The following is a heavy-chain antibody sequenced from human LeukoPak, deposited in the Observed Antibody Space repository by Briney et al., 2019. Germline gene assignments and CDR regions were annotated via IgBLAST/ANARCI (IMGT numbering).Heavy chain of an antibody. V-gene: IGHV4-59*01. CDR3: ARGPYYDSSGFDW. CDR2: IYYNGST. CDR1: GGSLNHYY. Sequence: SETLSLTCTVSGGSLNHYYWRWIRQPPGKELEWIGYIYYNGSTNYKPSLKSRVTISVDRTRKQFSLKLSSVTAADTGVYYCARGPYYDSSGFDWWGQGTLVTVSS. D-gene: IGHD3-22*01. J-gene: IGHJ5*01.